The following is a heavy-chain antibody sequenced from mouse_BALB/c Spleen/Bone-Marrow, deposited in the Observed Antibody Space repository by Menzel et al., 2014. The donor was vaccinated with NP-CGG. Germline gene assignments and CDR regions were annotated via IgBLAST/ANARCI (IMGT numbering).Heavy chain of an antibody. CDR3: SRGRRDALDY. V-gene: IGHV1S81*02. Sequence: VKLVESGAELVKPGASVRLSCKASGYTFTSYYMYWVKQRPGQGLEWFGEINPSNGGTHFNEKFKNKATLTVDKSSSTAYMQLSSLTSEDSAVYYCSRGRRDALDYWGQGTSVTVSS. CDR1: GYTFTSYY. J-gene: IGHJ4*01. CDR2: INPSNGGT.